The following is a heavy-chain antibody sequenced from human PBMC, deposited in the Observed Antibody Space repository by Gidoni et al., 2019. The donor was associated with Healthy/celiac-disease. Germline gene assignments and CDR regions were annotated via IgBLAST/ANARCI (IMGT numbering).Heavy chain of an antibody. J-gene: IGHJ2*01. V-gene: IGHV3-33*01. CDR2: IWYDGSNK. D-gene: IGHD3-10*01. CDR3: ARWRGASGHWYFDL. Sequence: QVQLVESGGGVVQPGRSLRLSCAASGFPFSSYGMHWVRQAPGKGLEGVAVIWYDGSNKYYADSVKGRFTSSRDNSKNTLYLQMNSLRAEDTAVYYCARWRGASGHWYFDLWGRGTLVTVSS. CDR1: GFPFSSYG.